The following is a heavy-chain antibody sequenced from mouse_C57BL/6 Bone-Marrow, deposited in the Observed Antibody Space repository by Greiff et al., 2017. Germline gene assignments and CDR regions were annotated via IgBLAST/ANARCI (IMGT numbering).Heavy chain of an antibody. D-gene: IGHD2-3*01. J-gene: IGHJ2*01. CDR2: IYPGDGDT. Sequence: QVQLQQSGPELVKPGASVKISCKASGYAFSSSWMNWVKQRPGKGLEWIGRIYPGDGDTNYNGKFKGKATLTADKSSSTAYMQLSSLTSEDSAVYFCARWLLLDYWGLGTTLTVSS. V-gene: IGHV1-82*01. CDR3: ARWLLLDY. CDR1: GYAFSSSW.